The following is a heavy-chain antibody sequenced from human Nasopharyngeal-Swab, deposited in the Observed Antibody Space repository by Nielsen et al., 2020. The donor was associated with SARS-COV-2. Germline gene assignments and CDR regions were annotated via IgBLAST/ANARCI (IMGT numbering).Heavy chain of an antibody. CDR2: IGTAGDT. J-gene: IGHJ2*01. D-gene: IGHD1-26*01. CDR3: AREGELGGSWYFDL. Sequence: GGSLRLSCAASGFTFSSYDMHWVRQATGKGLEWVSAIGTAGDTYYPGSVKGRFTISRENAKNSLYLQMNSLRAGDTAVYYCAREGELGGSWYFDLWGRGTLSPSPQ. CDR1: GFTFSSYD. V-gene: IGHV3-13*01.